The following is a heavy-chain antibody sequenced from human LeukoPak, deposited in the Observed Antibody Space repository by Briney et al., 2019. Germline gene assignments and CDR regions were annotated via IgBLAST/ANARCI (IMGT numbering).Heavy chain of an antibody. CDR1: GFTFSSYA. V-gene: IGHV3-23*01. J-gene: IGHJ5*02. Sequence: GGSLRLSCAASGFTFSSYAMSWVRQAPGKGLEWVSAVSGSGGSTYYADSVKGRFTISRDNSNNTLYLQMNSLRAEDTAVYYCAKDKYSPNINNWFDPWGQGTLVTVSS. CDR2: VSGSGGST. D-gene: IGHD5-18*01. CDR3: AKDKYSPNINNWFDP.